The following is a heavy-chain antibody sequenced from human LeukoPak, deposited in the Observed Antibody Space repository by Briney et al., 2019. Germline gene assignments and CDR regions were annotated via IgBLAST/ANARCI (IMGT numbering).Heavy chain of an antibody. V-gene: IGHV1-69*06. D-gene: IGHD6-6*01. CDR1: GGTFSSYA. J-gene: IGHJ5*02. Sequence: WASVKVSCKASGGTFSSYAISWVRQAPGQGLEWMGGIIPIFGTANYAQKFQGRVTITADKSTSTAYMELSSLRSEDTAVYYCARVRDSGAARKRTNWFDPWGQGTLVTVSS. CDR3: ARVRDSGAARKRTNWFDP. CDR2: IIPIFGTA.